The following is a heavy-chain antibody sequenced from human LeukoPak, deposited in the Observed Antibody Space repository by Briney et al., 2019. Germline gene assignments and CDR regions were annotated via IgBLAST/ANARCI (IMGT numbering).Heavy chain of an antibody. CDR3: ARGPTDYGDHEVFDY. CDR1: GGSISSYY. D-gene: IGHD4-17*01. Sequence: SETLSLTCTVSGGSISSYYWSWIRQPAGKGLEWIGRIYTSGSTNYNPSLKGRVTMSVDTSKNQFSLKLSSVTAADTAVYYCARGPTDYGDHEVFDYWGQGTLVTVSS. V-gene: IGHV4-4*07. CDR2: IYTSGST. J-gene: IGHJ4*02.